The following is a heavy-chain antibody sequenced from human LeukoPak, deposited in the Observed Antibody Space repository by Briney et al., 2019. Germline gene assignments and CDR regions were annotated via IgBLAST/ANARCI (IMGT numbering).Heavy chain of an antibody. CDR3: ARDRSSSYDY. CDR2: ISSSSSYI. CDR1: GFTFSSYS. J-gene: IGHJ4*02. D-gene: IGHD6-13*01. V-gene: IGHV3-21*01. Sequence: SGGSLRLSCAASGFTFSSYSMNWVRQAPGKGLEWVSSISSSSSYIYCADSVKGRFTISRDNAKNSLYLQMNSLRAEDTAVYYCARDRSSSYDYWGQGTLVTVSS.